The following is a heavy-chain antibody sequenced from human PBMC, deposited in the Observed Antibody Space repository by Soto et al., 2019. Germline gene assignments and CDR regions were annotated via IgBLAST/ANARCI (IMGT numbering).Heavy chain of an antibody. CDR1: GGSFSGYF. J-gene: IGHJ6*02. CDR2: ITHSGGT. D-gene: IGHD3-3*02. Sequence: SETLSLTCAVSGGSFSGYFWTWIRQAPGKRLEWIGEITHSGGTNYNSSLKSRVMISVDTSKKQFSLILSSVTAADTAVYYCARDRQFYHFWSGYENEGPDGLDVWGQGTTVTVSS. V-gene: IGHV4-34*01. CDR3: ARDRQFYHFWSGYENEGPDGLDV.